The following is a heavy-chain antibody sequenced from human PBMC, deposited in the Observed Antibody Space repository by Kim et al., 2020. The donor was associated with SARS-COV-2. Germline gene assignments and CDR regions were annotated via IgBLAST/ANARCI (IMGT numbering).Heavy chain of an antibody. CDR1: GGSISSSSYY. CDR2: IYYSGST. Sequence: SETLSLTCTVSGGSISSSSYYWGWIRQPPGKGLEWIGSIYYSGSTYYNPSIKSRVTISVDTSKNQFSLKLSSVTAADTAVYYCARDSGGVVDYWGQGTLVTVSS. V-gene: IGHV4-39*07. D-gene: IGHD3-10*01. CDR3: ARDSGGVVDY. J-gene: IGHJ4*02.